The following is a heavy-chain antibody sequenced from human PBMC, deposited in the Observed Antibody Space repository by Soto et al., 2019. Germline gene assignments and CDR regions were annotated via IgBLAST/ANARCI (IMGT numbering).Heavy chain of an antibody. CDR1: GGSISSNTYY. CDR2: IYYSGST. V-gene: IGHV4-61*05. CDR3: ARAPRGNYGYPSYSDY. J-gene: IGHJ4*02. Sequence: SETLSLTCTVSGGSISSNTYYCAWIRQPPGKGLEWIGYIYYSGSTNYNPSLKSRVTISVDTSKNQFSLKLSSVTAADTAVYYCARAPRGNYGYPSYSDYWGQGTLVTLSS. D-gene: IGHD3-10*01.